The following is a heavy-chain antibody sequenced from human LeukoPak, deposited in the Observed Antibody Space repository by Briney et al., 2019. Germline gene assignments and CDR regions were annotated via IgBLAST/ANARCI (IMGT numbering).Heavy chain of an antibody. CDR3: AKGPQLYSGYHPDY. J-gene: IGHJ4*02. D-gene: IGHD5-12*01. CDR1: GFTFSSSA. CDR2: VTGSDDET. Sequence: GGSLRLSCAASGFTFSSSAMTWVRQAPGKGLEWVSTVTGSDDETYYADSVKGRSTISRDFSKNTVHLQMNSLRVDDTAIYYCAKGPQLYSGYHPDYWGQGTLVTVSS. V-gene: IGHV3-23*01.